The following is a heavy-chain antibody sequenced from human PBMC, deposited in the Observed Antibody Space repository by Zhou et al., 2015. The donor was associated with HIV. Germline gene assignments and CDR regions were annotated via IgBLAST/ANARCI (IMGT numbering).Heavy chain of an antibody. D-gene: IGHD1-26*01. CDR1: GYAFATYD. CDR3: TRGRWEVPDAY. V-gene: IGHV1-8*01. CDR2: MNTNGGQT. Sequence: QVQLVQSGAELKKPGASVKVSCKASGYAFATYDINWVRQATGQRPEWMGWMNTNGGQTGYAQKFQGRVTMTRDTSINTAYMELSGLTSEDTAIYYCTRGRWEVPDAYWGQGSLVTVSP. J-gene: IGHJ4*02.